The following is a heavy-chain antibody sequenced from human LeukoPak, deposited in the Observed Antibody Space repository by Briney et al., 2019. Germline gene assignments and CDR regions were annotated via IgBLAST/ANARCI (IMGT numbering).Heavy chain of an antibody. Sequence: PSETLSLTCTVSGGSISSYYWSWIRQPPGKGLEWIGYIYYSGSTNYNPSLKSRVTISVDTSKNQFSLKLSSVTAADTAVYYCVRADYDFWSGYSSYYFDYWGQGTLVTVSS. V-gene: IGHV4-59*01. CDR3: VRADYDFWSGYSSYYFDY. CDR2: IYYSGST. J-gene: IGHJ4*02. D-gene: IGHD3-3*01. CDR1: GGSISSYY.